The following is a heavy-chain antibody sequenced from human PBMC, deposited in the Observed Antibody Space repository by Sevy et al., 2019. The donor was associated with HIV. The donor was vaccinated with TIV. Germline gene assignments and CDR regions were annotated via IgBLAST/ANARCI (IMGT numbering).Heavy chain of an antibody. D-gene: IGHD1-26*01. Sequence: GGSLRLSCAASGFTFSSYAMSWVRQAPGKGLEWVSAISDSGGSTYYEDSVKGRFTISRDNAKNKLYLQMKSLRAEDKAVYYCAKPPTNQGDFDIWGQGTMVTVSS. CDR1: GFTFSSYA. V-gene: IGHV3-23*01. J-gene: IGHJ3*02. CDR2: ISDSGGST. CDR3: AKPPTNQGDFDI.